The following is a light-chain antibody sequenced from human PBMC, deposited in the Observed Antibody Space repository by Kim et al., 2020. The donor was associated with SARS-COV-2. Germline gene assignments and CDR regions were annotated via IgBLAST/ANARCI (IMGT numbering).Light chain of an antibody. Sequence: DIQMTQSPSSLSASIGDRVTITCRASQSITNYLNWYQQKPGKAPKLLIYAASSLQSGVPSRFSGSGSGTDFTLTISGLQPEDFGTYYCLQIYSRPRAFGQGTKVDIK. CDR3: LQIYSRPRA. CDR1: QSITNY. J-gene: IGKJ1*01. V-gene: IGKV1-39*01. CDR2: AAS.